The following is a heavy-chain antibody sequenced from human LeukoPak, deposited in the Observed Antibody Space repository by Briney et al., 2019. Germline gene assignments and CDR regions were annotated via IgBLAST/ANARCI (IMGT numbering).Heavy chain of an antibody. J-gene: IGHJ4*02. CDR2: IRYDGSDK. Sequence: AGGSLRLSCAASGFTFSSYSMHWVRQAPGKGLEWVAFIRYDGSDKYYADSVKGRITISRDNSKNTLYLQMNSLRAEDTGVYYCAKVDFNTDHWGQRTLVTVSS. CDR3: AKVDFNTDH. V-gene: IGHV3-30*02. D-gene: IGHD3-3*01. CDR1: GFTFSSYS.